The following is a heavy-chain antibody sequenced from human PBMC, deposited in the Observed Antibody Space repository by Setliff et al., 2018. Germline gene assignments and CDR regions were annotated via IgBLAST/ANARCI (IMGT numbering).Heavy chain of an antibody. CDR3: ARDNRGYAWDYHYYMDV. D-gene: IGHD2-15*01. J-gene: IGHJ6*03. CDR2: INTNTGNP. Sequence: ASVKVSCKASGYTFTSYAMNWVRQAPGQGLEWMGWINTNTGNPTYAQGFTGRFVFSLDTSVSTAYLQISSLKAEDTAVYYCARDNRGYAWDYHYYMDVWGKGTTVTVSS. V-gene: IGHV7-4-1*02. CDR1: GYTFTSYA.